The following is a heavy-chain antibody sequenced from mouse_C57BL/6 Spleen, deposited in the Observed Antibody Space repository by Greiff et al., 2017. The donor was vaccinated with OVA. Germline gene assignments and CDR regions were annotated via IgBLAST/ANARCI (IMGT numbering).Heavy chain of an antibody. V-gene: IGHV1-7*01. D-gene: IGHD2-4*01. CDR3: ARDNYDYDGAMDY. CDR2: INPSSGYT. Sequence: QVQLQQPGAELAKPGASVKLSCKASGYTFTSYWMHWVKQRPGQGLEWIGYINPSSGYTKYNQKFKDKATLTADKSSSTAYMQLSSLTYEDSAVYYCARDNYDYDGAMDYWGQGTSVTVSS. CDR1: GYTFTSYW. J-gene: IGHJ4*01.